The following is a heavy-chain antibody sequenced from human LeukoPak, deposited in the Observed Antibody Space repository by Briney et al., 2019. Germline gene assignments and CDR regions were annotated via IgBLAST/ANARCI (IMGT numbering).Heavy chain of an antibody. D-gene: IGHD5-24*01. J-gene: IGHJ3*01. CDR3: ARRDVEMATLRVVGAFDV. Sequence: PGGSLRLSCAASGFTFRNYVMQWVRQPPGKGLEWIGEITHSGSTNYNPSLKSRVTISVDTSKNQFSLKLTSVTAADTAVYYCARRDVEMATLRVVGAFDVWGQGTMVTVSS. V-gene: IGHV4-34*01. CDR1: GFTFRNYV. CDR2: ITHSGST.